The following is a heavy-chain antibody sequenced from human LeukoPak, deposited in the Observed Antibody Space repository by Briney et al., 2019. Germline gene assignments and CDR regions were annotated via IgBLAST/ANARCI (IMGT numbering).Heavy chain of an antibody. CDR3: ARDRYYDFWSGYYSNDAFDI. J-gene: IGHJ3*02. D-gene: IGHD3-3*01. CDR1: GGSISSSSYY. CDR2: IYYSGST. Sequence: SETLSLTCTVSGGSISSSSYYWGWIRQPPGKGLEWIGSIYYSGSTYYNPSLKSRVTISVDTSKNQFSLKLSSVTAADTAVYYCARDRYYDFWSGYYSNDAFDIWGQGTMVTVSS. V-gene: IGHV4-39*07.